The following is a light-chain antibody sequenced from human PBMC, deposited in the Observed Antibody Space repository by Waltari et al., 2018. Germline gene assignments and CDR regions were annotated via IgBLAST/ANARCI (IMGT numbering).Light chain of an antibody. CDR3: QQSYT. Sequence: DIQMTQSPSSLSASVGEKVTITCRASQSISEYFNWYQQKPGKAPKLLIYGASSLRSVVPSRFSGSGSGTDFTLSITSLQPEDSATYYCQQSYTFGGGTKVEIK. CDR2: GAS. J-gene: IGKJ4*01. CDR1: QSISEY. V-gene: IGKV1-39*01.